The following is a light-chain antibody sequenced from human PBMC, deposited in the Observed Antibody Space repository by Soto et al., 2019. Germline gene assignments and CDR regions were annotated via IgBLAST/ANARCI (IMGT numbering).Light chain of an antibody. CDR1: QSVSSSY. CDR2: CVS. J-gene: IGKJ3*01. CDR3: QQNGSSLRT. V-gene: IGKV3-20*01. Sequence: EIVLTQSPGTLSLSPGERATLSCRASQSVSSSYLAWYQQKPGQAPRLLIYCVSSRATGIPVRFSGSGSGTDFSLTISSLEPEDLAVYYCQQNGSSLRTFGPGTKGDIK.